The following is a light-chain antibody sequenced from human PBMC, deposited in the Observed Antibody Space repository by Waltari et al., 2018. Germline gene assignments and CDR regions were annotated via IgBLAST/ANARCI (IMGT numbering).Light chain of an antibody. CDR1: SGSVSTSYY. J-gene: IGLJ3*02. CDR2: SPN. Sequence: QTVVTQEPSFSVSPGGTITLTCGLSSGSVSTSYYPSWYQQTPGQAPRTLIYSPNTRSSGVPDRFSGSILGNKAALTSTGAQADDEADYYCVRYMCSGLWVFGGGTKLTVL. V-gene: IGLV8-61*01. CDR3: VRYMCSGLWV.